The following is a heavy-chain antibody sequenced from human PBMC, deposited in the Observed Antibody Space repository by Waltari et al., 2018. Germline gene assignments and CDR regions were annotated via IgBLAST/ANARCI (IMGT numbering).Heavy chain of an antibody. CDR3: AKDALGSSSWQKYFQH. J-gene: IGHJ1*01. V-gene: IGHV3-9*01. CDR2: ISWNIGSI. D-gene: IGHD6-13*01. CDR1: GFTFDDYA. Sequence: EVQLVESGGGLVQPGRSLRLSCAASGFTFDDYAMHWVRQAPGKGLEWVSGISWNIGSIGYADSVKGRFTISRDNAKNSLYLQMNSLRAEDTALYYCAKDALGSSSWQKYFQHWGQGTLVTVSS.